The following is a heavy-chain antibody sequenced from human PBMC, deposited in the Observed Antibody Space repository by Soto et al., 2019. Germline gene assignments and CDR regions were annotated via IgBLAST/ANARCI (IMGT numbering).Heavy chain of an antibody. D-gene: IGHD3-10*01. CDR3: ARQGMSSRPEYGMDV. CDR2: IYHSGST. Sequence: SETLSLTCTVSGGSISSYYWSWIRQPPGKGLEWIGEIYHSGSTNYNPSLKSRVTISVDKSKNQFSLKLSSVTAADTAVYYCARQGMSSRPEYGMDVWGQGTTVTVSS. J-gene: IGHJ6*02. V-gene: IGHV4-59*08. CDR1: GGSISSYY.